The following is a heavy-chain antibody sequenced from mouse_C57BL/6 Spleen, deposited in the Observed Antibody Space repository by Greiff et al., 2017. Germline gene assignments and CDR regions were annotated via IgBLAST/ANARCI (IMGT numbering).Heavy chain of an antibody. D-gene: IGHD2-1*01. CDR2: IYPGGGYT. CDR1: GYTFTNYW. V-gene: IGHV1-63*01. J-gene: IGHJ3*01. CDR3: GYGNYEGWFAY. Sequence: VQLQESGAELVRPGTSVKMSCKASGYTFTNYWIGWAKQRPGHGLEWIGDIYPGGGYTNYNEKFKGKATLTADKSSSTAYMQFSSLTSEDSAIYYCGYGNYEGWFAYWGQGTLVTVSA.